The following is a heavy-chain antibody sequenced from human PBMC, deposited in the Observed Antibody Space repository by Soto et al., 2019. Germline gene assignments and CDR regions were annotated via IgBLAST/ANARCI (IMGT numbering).Heavy chain of an antibody. Sequence: SETLSLTCTVSGGSISSYYWSWIRQPPGKGLEWIGYIYYSGSTNYNPSLKSRVTISVDTSKNQFSLKLSSVTAADTAVYYCARDIHRYNWSYGFDPWGQGTLVTVSS. J-gene: IGHJ5*02. CDR2: IYYSGST. V-gene: IGHV4-59*12. CDR3: ARDIHRYNWSYGFDP. CDR1: GGSISSYY. D-gene: IGHD1-7*01.